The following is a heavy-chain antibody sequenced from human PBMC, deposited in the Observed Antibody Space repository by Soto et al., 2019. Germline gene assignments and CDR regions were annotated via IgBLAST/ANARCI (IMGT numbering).Heavy chain of an antibody. CDR2: IRSKANSYAT. CDR3: GGYCSGGSCSEAYYMDV. Sequence: PGGSLRLSCAASGFTFSGSAMHWVRQASGKGLEWVGRIRSKANSYATAYAASVKGRFTISRDDSKNTAYLQMNSLKTEDTAVYYCGGYCSGGSCSEAYYMDVWGKGTTVTVSS. D-gene: IGHD2-15*01. V-gene: IGHV3-73*01. CDR1: GFTFSGSA. J-gene: IGHJ6*03.